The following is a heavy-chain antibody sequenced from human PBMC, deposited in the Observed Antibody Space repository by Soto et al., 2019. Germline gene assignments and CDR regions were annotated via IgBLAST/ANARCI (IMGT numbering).Heavy chain of an antibody. CDR1: GYTFTSYG. J-gene: IGHJ5*02. V-gene: IGHV1-18*01. CDR3: ARDLYNWNYGYWFDP. CDR2: ISAYNGNT. Sequence: GASVKVSCKASGYTFTSYGISWVRQAPGQGLEWMGWISAYNGNTNYAQKLQGRVTMTTDTSTSTAYMELRSLRSDDTAVYYCARDLYNWNYGYWFDPWGQGTLVTVSS. D-gene: IGHD1-7*01.